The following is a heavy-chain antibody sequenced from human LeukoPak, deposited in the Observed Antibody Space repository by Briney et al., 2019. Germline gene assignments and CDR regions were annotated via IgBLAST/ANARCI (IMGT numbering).Heavy chain of an antibody. Sequence: PSETLSLTCIVSGGSISSGDYYWSWIRQPPGKGLEWIGYINHSGSTYYKPSLKSRVTISVDRSKNHFSLNLSSVTAADTAVYYCACVSGWGVASRAFDIWGQGTMVTVSS. CDR3: ACVSGWGVASRAFDI. V-gene: IGHV4-30-2*02. J-gene: IGHJ3*02. CDR2: INHSGST. D-gene: IGHD3-10*01. CDR1: GGSISSGDYY.